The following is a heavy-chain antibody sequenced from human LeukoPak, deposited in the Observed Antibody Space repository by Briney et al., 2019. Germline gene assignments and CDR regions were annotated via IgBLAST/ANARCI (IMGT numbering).Heavy chain of an antibody. D-gene: IGHD1-14*01. Sequence: GGSLRLSCAASGFTFSSYAMHWVRRAPGKGLEWVAVISYDGSNKYYADSVKGRFTISRDNSKNTLYLQMNSLRAEDTAVYYCARDDRQVFDYWGQGTLVTVSS. CDR2: ISYDGSNK. J-gene: IGHJ4*02. CDR1: GFTFSSYA. CDR3: ARDDRQVFDY. V-gene: IGHV3-30-3*01.